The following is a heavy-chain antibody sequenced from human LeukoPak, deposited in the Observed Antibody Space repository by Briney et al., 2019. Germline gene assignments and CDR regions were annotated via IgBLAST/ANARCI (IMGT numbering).Heavy chain of an antibody. D-gene: IGHD3-16*01. J-gene: IGHJ4*02. CDR2: IKEDESAK. CDR3: ARAVDVADY. CDR1: GFIFTDHW. Sequence: GGSLRLSCVASGFIFTDHWMSWVRQAPGKGLDWVANIKEDESAKFYADSVRGRFTISRDNAKNSVYLEMNNLRVEDTAVYYCARAVDVADYWGRGTLDTVSS. V-gene: IGHV3-7*01.